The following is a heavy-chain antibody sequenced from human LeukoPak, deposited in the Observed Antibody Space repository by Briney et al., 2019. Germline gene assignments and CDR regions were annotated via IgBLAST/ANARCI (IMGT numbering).Heavy chain of an antibody. D-gene: IGHD3-22*01. CDR2: ISGSGDST. Sequence: GGSLRLSCAASGFTFSTYAVNWVRQAPGKGLEWVSTISGSGDSTYYADSVKGRFTISRDNSKNTLYLQMNSLRAEDTAVYYCARDGPPYDSSGYYSYYFDYWGQGTLVTVSS. CDR3: ARDGPPYDSSGYYSYYFDY. CDR1: GFTFSTYA. V-gene: IGHV3-23*01. J-gene: IGHJ4*02.